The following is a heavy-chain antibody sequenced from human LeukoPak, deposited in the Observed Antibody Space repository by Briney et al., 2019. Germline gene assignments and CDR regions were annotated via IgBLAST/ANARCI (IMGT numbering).Heavy chain of an antibody. J-gene: IGHJ2*01. CDR2: IVVGSGNT. V-gene: IGHV1-58*02. Sequence: SVKVSCKASGFTFTSSAMQWVRQARGQRLEWIGWIVVGSGNTSYAQKFQERVTITRDMSTSTAYMELSSLRSEDTAVYYCAAEGRDGYNYWYFDLWGRGTLVTVSS. CDR3: AAEGRDGYNYWYFDL. CDR1: GFTFTSSA. D-gene: IGHD5-24*01.